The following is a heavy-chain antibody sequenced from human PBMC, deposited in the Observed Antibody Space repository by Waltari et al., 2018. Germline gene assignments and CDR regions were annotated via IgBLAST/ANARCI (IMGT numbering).Heavy chain of an antibody. CDR1: GDSIANRDYY. V-gene: IGHV4-39*02. CDR2: IFYSGST. J-gene: IGHJ4*02. Sequence: QLQLQESGPGLVRPSETLSLTCTVSGDSIANRDYYWGWIRQSPGKGLELIGSIFYSGSTYYNPSLKSRVTISVDTSKNDFSLKLRSVTAADRAVYFCARRTISREEVGPFDFWGQGILVTVSS. D-gene: IGHD1-26*01. CDR3: ARRTISREEVGPFDF.